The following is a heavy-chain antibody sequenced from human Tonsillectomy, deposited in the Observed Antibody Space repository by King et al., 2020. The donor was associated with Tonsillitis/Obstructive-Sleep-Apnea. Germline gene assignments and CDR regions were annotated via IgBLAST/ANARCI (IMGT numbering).Heavy chain of an antibody. CDR1: GFTFDDYA. V-gene: IGHV3-43*02. J-gene: IGHJ6*03. Sequence: QLVQSGGGVVQPGGSLRLSCAASGFTFDDYAMHWVRQAPGKGLEWVSLISGDGGSTYYADSVKGRFTISRDNSKNSLYLQMNSLRTEDTALYYCAKYYYDILTGSGYYYYMDVWGKGTTVTVSS. CDR3: AKYYYDILTGSGYYYYMDV. D-gene: IGHD3-9*01. CDR2: ISGDGGST.